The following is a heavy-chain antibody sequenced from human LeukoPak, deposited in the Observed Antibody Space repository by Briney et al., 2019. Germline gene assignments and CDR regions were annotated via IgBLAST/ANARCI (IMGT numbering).Heavy chain of an antibody. J-gene: IGHJ4*02. CDR3: ARAVRVAATPFDY. D-gene: IGHD2-15*01. CDR1: GFTFSSYG. CDR2: IWYDGSNK. Sequence: GRSLRLSCAASGFTFSSYGMHWVRQAPGKGLEWVAVIWYDGSNKYYADSVKGRFTISRDNSKNTLYLQMISLRAEDTAVYYCARAVRVAATPFDYWGQGTLVTVSS. V-gene: IGHV3-33*01.